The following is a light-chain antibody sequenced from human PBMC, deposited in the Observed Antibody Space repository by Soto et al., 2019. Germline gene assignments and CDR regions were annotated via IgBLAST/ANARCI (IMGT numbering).Light chain of an antibody. CDR2: SNN. CDR1: SSNIGPGHA. Sequence: QSVLTQPPSVSGAPGQRVTISCTGSSSNIGPGHAVHWYQQLPGTAPKLLIHSNNNRPSGVPDRFSGSKSGTSASLAIAGLQADDEADYYCQSYDPTLRTSLFGGGTKVTVL. V-gene: IGLV1-40*01. J-gene: IGLJ2*01. CDR3: QSYDPTLRTSL.